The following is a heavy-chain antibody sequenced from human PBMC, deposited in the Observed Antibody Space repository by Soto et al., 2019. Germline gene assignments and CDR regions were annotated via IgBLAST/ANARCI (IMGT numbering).Heavy chain of an antibody. J-gene: IGHJ3*02. CDR3: AKGRDSTMILDAFDI. V-gene: IGHV3-23*01. CDR1: EFTFSSNA. CDR2: ISGSGGST. Sequence: EVQLLESGGGLVQPGGSLRLSCAASEFTFSSNAMSWVRQAPGKGLEWVSAISGSGGSTYYADSVKGRFTISRDNSKKTLYLQMNRLRGEDTAVYYCAKGRDSTMILDAFDIWGQGTMVTVSS. D-gene: IGHD3-22*01.